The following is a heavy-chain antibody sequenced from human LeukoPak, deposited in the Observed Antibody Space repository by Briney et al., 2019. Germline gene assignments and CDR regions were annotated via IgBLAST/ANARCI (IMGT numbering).Heavy chain of an antibody. J-gene: IGHJ4*02. V-gene: IGHV4-4*02. CDR2: IYHSGST. D-gene: IGHD3-3*01. CDR1: GGSISSSYW. Sequence: SETLSLTCAVSGGSISSSYWWSWVRQPPGKGLEWIGEIYHSGSTNYNPSLKSRVTISVDTSKNQFSLKLSSVTAADTAMFYCARVGVGSYNFDYWGQGTLVTVSS. CDR3: ARVGVGSYNFDY.